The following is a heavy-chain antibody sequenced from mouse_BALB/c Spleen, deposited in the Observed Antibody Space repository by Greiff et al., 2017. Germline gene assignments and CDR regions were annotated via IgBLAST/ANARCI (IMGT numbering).Heavy chain of an antibody. CDR2: ISSGGST. V-gene: IGHV5-6-5*01. Sequence: EVKLMESGGGLVKPGGSLKLSCAASGFTFSSYAMSWVRQTPEKRLEWVASISSGGSTYYPDSVKGRFTISRDNARNILYLQMSSLRSEDTAMYYCAREGYDWGYWGQGTTLTVSS. CDR3: AREGYDWGY. D-gene: IGHD2-4*01. J-gene: IGHJ2*01. CDR1: GFTFSSYA.